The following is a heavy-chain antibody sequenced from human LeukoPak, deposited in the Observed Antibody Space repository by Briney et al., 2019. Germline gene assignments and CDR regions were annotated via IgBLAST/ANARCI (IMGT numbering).Heavy chain of an antibody. CDR2: ISSSGNTI. D-gene: IGHD3-16*01. CDR1: GFAFSSYE. V-gene: IGHV3-48*03. Sequence: GGSLRLSCAASGFAFSSYEMNWVRQAPGKGLEWVSYISSSGNTIYYADSVKGRFTISRDNAKNSLYLQMNSLRAEDTAVYYCAREGAYYPDYWGQGTLVTVSS. CDR3: AREGAYYPDY. J-gene: IGHJ4*02.